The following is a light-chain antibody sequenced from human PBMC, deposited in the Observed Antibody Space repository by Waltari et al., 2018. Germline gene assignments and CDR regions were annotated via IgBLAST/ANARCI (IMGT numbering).Light chain of an antibody. CDR1: QSISNL. CDR3: QQYNSYSLLT. CDR2: KAS. Sequence: DIQMTQSPYTLSASVGDRVIITCRASQSISNLLAWYQQKPGKAPKLLIYKASSLESGVPSRFSGSGSGTVFTLTISSLQPDDFATYYCQQYNSYSLLTFGGGTKVEIK. V-gene: IGKV1-5*03. J-gene: IGKJ4*01.